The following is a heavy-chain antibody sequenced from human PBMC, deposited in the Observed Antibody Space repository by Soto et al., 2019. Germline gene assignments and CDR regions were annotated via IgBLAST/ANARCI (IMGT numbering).Heavy chain of an antibody. D-gene: IGHD3-22*01. CDR1: GGSISSGGYS. Sequence: SETLSLTCTVSGGSISSGGYSWSWIRQPPGKGLEWIGYIYHSGSTYYNPSLKSRVTISVDRSKNQFSLKLSSVTAADTAVYYCARDRLRGYDSSGFYSWGQGTMVTVSS. CDR3: ARDRLRGYDSSGFYS. J-gene: IGHJ4*02. CDR2: IYHSGST. V-gene: IGHV4-30-2*01.